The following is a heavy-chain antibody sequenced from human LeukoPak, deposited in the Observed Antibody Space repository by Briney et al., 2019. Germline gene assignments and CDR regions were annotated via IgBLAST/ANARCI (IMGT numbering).Heavy chain of an antibody. CDR3: ARGVWDY. Sequence: GGSLRLSCAASGFTFSSYAMHWVRQAPGKGLEWVSIIYSGGSTYYTDSVKGRFSISRDNAKNSLYLQMNSLRAEDTAVYYCARGVWDYWGQGTLVTVSS. J-gene: IGHJ4*02. V-gene: IGHV3-66*01. CDR1: GFTFSSYA. D-gene: IGHD2-21*01. CDR2: IYSGGST.